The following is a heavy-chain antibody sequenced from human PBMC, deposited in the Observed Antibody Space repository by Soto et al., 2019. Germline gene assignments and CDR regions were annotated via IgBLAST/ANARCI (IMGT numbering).Heavy chain of an antibody. J-gene: IGHJ4*02. CDR2: INAGNGNT. D-gene: IGHD6-13*01. V-gene: IGHV1-3*01. Sequence: ASVKVSCKASGYTFTSYAMHWVRQAPGQRLEWMGWINAGNGNTKYSQKFQGRVTITRDTSASTFYMEMSSLRFEDTAMYYCARKFTQQAFDYWGQGTLVTVSS. CDR3: ARKFTQQAFDY. CDR1: GYTFTSYA.